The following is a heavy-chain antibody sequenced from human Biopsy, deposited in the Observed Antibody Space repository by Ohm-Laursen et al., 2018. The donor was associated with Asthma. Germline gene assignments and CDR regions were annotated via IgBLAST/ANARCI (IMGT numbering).Heavy chain of an antibody. J-gene: IGHJ4*02. CDR1: GFTFSNVF. V-gene: IGHV3-72*01. CDR3: ARAKSGSFYSPADY. Sequence: SLRLSCAASGFTFSNVFIDWVRQAPGKGLEWVARIRDKDDRYSTEYAASVKGRFTVSRDDAKNSVYLQMNSLRVEDTAVFYCARAKSGSFYSPADYWGQGTLVTVSS. D-gene: IGHD1-26*01. CDR2: IRDKDDRYST.